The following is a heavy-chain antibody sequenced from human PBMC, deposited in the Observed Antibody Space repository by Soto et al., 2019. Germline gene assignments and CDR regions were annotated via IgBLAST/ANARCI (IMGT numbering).Heavy chain of an antibody. CDR1: GGSISSRGYY. Sequence: PSETLSLTCTVSGGSISSRGYYWGWIRQPPGKGLEWIGTIYYSGSTYYNPSLKSRVTISVDTSKNQFSLKLSSVTAADTAVYYCATSNWSDPWGQGTLVTVSS. CDR2: IYYSGST. V-gene: IGHV4-39*01. CDR3: ATSNWSDP. J-gene: IGHJ5*02.